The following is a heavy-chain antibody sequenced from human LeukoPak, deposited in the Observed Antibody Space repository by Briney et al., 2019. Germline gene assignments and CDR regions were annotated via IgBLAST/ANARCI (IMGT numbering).Heavy chain of an antibody. J-gene: IGHJ5*02. D-gene: IGHD6-19*01. CDR2: INPNSGGT. CDR1: GYTFTGYY. Sequence: GASVKVSCKASGYTFTGYYMHWVRQAPGQGLEWMGWINPNSGGTSYAQKFQGRVTMTRDMSTSTVYMELSSLRSEDTAVYYCARVKYSSGCDPWGQGTLVTVSS. CDR3: ARVKYSSGCDP. V-gene: IGHV1-2*02.